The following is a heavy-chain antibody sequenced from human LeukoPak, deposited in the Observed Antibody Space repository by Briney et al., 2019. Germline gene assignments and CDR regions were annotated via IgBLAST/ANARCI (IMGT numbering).Heavy chain of an antibody. V-gene: IGHV3-9*01. J-gene: IGHJ3*02. CDR2: IGWDSKSI. CDR3: AKAVAAPGAFDI. Sequence: GRSLRLSCAASGFTFDESAMHWVRQAPGKGLEWVSGIGWDSKSIVYADSVKGRFTISRDNAKNSLYLQMNGLRPEGTASYYCAKAVAAPGAFDIWGRGTVVTVSS. D-gene: IGHD6-19*01. CDR1: GFTFDESA.